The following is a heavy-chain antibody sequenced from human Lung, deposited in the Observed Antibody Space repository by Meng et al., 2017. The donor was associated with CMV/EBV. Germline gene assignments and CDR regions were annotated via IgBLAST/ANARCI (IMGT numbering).Heavy chain of an antibody. V-gene: IGHV3-49*04. CDR1: GVKLGDYA. Sequence: LTXXMSGVKLGDYAMSWVREARGKGLEWVGFVRSRVFGGRTTFAAPVGGRFSISRNNSKDIVFLEMNSLKLEDSAVYYCCDTLEGLSTGTFNYHYNGIDVWGQETXVTVSS. D-gene: IGHD1/OR15-1a*01. CDR3: CDTLEGLSTGTFNYHYNGIDV. CDR2: VRSRVFGGRT. J-gene: IGHJ6*02.